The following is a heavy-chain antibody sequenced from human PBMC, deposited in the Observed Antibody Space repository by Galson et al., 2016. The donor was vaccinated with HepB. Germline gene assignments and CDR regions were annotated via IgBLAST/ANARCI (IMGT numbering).Heavy chain of an antibody. Sequence: SLRLSCAASGFTFSTYGMHWVRQAPGKGLGWVACISYDGDTNYHADSVKGQFTISRDNSTNTLYLTMHRLRCEDTAVYYCASDPRQWQRGYNYGVEYWGQGTLVSVSS. J-gene: IGHJ4*02. CDR1: GFTFSTYG. V-gene: IGHV3-30*03. CDR2: ISYDGDTN. D-gene: IGHD5-18*01. CDR3: ASDPRQWQRGYNYGVEY.